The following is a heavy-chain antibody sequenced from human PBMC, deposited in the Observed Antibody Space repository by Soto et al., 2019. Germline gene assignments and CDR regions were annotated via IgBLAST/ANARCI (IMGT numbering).Heavy chain of an antibody. V-gene: IGHV4-34*01. CDR1: GGSFSGYY. CDR3: ARDARRWYYDSSGNFDY. CDR2: INHSGST. J-gene: IGHJ4*02. D-gene: IGHD3-22*01. Sequence: QVQLQQWGAGLLKPSETLSLTCAVYGGSFSGYYWSWIRQPPGKGLEWIGEINHSGSTNYNPSLKSRVTISVDTSKNQFSLKLSSVTAADTAVYYCARDARRWYYDSSGNFDYWGQGTLVTVSS.